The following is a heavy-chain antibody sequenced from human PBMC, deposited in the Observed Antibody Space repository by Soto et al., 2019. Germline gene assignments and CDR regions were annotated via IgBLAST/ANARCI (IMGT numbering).Heavy chain of an antibody. CDR3: ATNRGNCSSTSCYWDYYYYYGMDV. D-gene: IGHD2-2*01. CDR1: GYTLTELS. CDR2: FDPEDGET. Sequence: ASVKVSCKVSGYTLTELSMHWVRQAPGKGLEWMGGFDPEDGETIYAQKFQGRVTMTEDTSTDTAYMELSSLRSEDTAVYYCATNRGNCSSTSCYWDYYYYYGMDVWGQGTTVTVSS. J-gene: IGHJ6*02. V-gene: IGHV1-24*01.